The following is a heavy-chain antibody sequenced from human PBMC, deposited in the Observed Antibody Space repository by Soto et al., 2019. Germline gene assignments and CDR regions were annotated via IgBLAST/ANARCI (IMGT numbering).Heavy chain of an antibody. CDR2: MNSDGSTI. CDR1: GFPFRGYW. Sequence: EVQLVESGGGLVQPGGSLRLSCAASGFPFRGYWMHWVRQAPGKGLVWVSRMNSDGSTINYADSVKGRFTISRDNAENTLYLQMNSLRAEDTAVYYCARDVENDGNYYIDARGKGTTVTVSS. D-gene: IGHD1-1*01. CDR3: ARDVENDGNYYIDA. V-gene: IGHV3-74*01. J-gene: IGHJ6*03.